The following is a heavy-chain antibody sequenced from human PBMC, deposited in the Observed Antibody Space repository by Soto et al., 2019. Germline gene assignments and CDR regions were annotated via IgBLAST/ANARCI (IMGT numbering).Heavy chain of an antibody. CDR2: VNWNGGST. CDR3: VRGASLNFDY. D-gene: IGHD1-26*01. CDR1: GSTFDDYG. J-gene: IGHJ4*02. Sequence: GGSLRLSCAASGSTFDDYGMSWAHQAPGKGLEWVSGVNWNGGSTGYADSVKGRFTISRDNAKNSLYLQMNSLRAEDTAFYYCVRGASLNFDYWGQGTLVTVSS. V-gene: IGHV3-20*04.